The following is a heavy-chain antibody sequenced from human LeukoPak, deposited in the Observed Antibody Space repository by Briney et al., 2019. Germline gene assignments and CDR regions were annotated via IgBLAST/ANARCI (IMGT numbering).Heavy chain of an antibody. CDR2: IYYSGST. V-gene: IGHV4-59*01. CDR3: ARGQARLAWFDP. D-gene: IGHD6-19*01. CDR1: GGSISSYY. Sequence: SETLSLTCTVSGGSISSYYWSWIRQPPGKGLEWIGYIYYSGSTNYKSSLKSRVTISVDTSKNQFSLKLSSVTAADTAVYYCARGQARLAWFDPWGQGTLVTVSS. J-gene: IGHJ5*02.